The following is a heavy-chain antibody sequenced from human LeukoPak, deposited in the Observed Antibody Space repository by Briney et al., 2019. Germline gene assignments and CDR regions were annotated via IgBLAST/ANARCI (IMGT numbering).Heavy chain of an antibody. V-gene: IGHV3-23*01. CDR1: GFTFSSYA. J-gene: IGHJ4*02. CDR2: ISGSGGGT. CDR3: AKTTTGYSSGRYPGWPVDY. Sequence: GGSLRLSCAASGFTFSSYAVSWVRQAPGKGLEWVSAISGSGGGTYYADSVKGRFTISRDNSKNTLYLEMNSLSTEDTAVYYCAKTTTGYSSGRYPGWPVDYWGQGTLVTVSS. D-gene: IGHD6-19*01.